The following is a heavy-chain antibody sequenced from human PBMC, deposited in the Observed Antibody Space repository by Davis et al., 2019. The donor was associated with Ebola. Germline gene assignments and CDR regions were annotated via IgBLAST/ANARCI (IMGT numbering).Heavy chain of an antibody. V-gene: IGHV3-23*01. CDR1: GFSFSGSA. D-gene: IGHD3-10*02. CDR3: AKEGSPNYSVLGWDIDV. Sequence: GESLKISCAASGFSFSGSAMSWVRQSPGKGLEWVSSISGSGHSTYDADSVRGRFTISRDNGNNMLYLQMNSLRAEDAAVYYCAKEGSPNYSVLGWDIDVWGKGTTVTVFS. CDR2: ISGSGHST. J-gene: IGHJ6*03.